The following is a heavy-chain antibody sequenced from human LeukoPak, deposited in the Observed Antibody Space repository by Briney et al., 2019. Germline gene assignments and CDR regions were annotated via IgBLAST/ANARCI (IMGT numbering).Heavy chain of an antibody. CDR3: ASEYSSSQDAFDI. J-gene: IGHJ3*02. CDR1: GGSISSYY. CDR2: IYYSGST. Sequence: SETLSLTCTVSGGSISSYYWSWIRQPPGKGLEWIGSIYYSGSTYYNPSLKSRVTISVDTSKNQFSLKLSSVTAADTAVYYCASEYSSSQDAFDIWGQGTMVTVSS. D-gene: IGHD6-13*01. V-gene: IGHV4-39*01.